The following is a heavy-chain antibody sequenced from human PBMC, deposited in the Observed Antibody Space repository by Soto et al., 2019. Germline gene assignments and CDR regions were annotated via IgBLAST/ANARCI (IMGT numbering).Heavy chain of an antibody. J-gene: IGHJ6*03. CDR2: MNPNSGNT. CDR3: ARGMVVPAATLAGSGDYYYYYYMVV. D-gene: IGHD2-2*01. CDR1: GYTFTSYD. Sequence: GASVKVSCKASGYTFTSYDINWVRQATGQGLEWMGWMNPNSGNTGYAQKFQGRVTMTRNTSISTAYMELSSLRSEDTAVYYCARGMVVPAATLAGSGDYYYYYYMVVWGKGTTVTVSS. V-gene: IGHV1-8*01.